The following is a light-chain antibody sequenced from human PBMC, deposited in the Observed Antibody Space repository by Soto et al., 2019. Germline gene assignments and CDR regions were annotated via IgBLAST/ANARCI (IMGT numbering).Light chain of an antibody. V-gene: IGKV3-15*01. CDR2: GAS. J-gene: IGKJ1*01. CDR1: QNVNSN. Sequence: EIVMTQSPATLSVSPGERATLSRRASQNVNSNLAWYHQKPGQAPRLLIYGASTRATGIPARFSGSGSGTEFTLTISSLQSEDFAVYYCQQYNNWPQTFGQGTKVEIK. CDR3: QQYNNWPQT.